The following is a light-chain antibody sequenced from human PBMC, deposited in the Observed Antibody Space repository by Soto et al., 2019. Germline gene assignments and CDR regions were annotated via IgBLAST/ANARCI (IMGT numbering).Light chain of an antibody. Sequence: QSVLTQPASVSGSPGQSIGISCTGTLSGVDTYSFVSWYQHHPGAAPQLIIFEGNKRPSGVSDRFSGSRSGETASLTISGLQAEDEADYYCSSYTASSTLVFGGGTKLTVL. CDR1: LSGVDTYSF. CDR3: SSYTASSTLV. J-gene: IGLJ3*02. V-gene: IGLV2-14*02. CDR2: EGN.